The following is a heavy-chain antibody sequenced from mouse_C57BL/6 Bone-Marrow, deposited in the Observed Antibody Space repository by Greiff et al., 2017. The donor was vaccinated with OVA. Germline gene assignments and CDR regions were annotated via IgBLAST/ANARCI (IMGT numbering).Heavy chain of an antibody. J-gene: IGHJ1*03. V-gene: IGHV1-69*01. CDR1: GYTFTSYW. D-gene: IGHD1-1*01. Sequence: QVQLQQPGAELVMPGASVKLSCKASGYTFTSYWLHWVKQRPGQGLEWIGEIDPSDSYTNYNQKFKGKSTLTVDKSSSTASMQLSSLTSEDSAVYYCSRDYYCSSDRYFDVWGTGTTVTVSS. CDR2: IDPSDSYT. CDR3: SRDYYCSSDRYFDV.